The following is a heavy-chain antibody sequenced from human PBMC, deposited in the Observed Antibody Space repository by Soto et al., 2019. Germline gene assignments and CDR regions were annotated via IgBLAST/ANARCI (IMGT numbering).Heavy chain of an antibody. J-gene: IGHJ4*02. V-gene: IGHV3-23*04. D-gene: IGHD3-10*01. CDR1: GFTFSSYA. Sequence: EVQLVESGGGLVQPGGSLRLSCEASGFTFSSYAMRWVGQAPGKGLEWVSAISGSGGSTYYGDSLKGQFTISRDNSKNTLYLQMMSVIADDTAVYYCAKRGSGSYFGYWGQGTLVTVSS. CDR3: AKRGSGSYFGY. CDR2: ISGSGGST.